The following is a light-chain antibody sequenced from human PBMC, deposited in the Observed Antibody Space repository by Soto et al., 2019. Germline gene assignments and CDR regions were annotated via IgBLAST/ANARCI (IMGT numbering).Light chain of an antibody. J-gene: IGKJ2*01. CDR1: QVVSSSY. Sequence: EIVLTQSPGTLSLSPGERATLSCRANQVVSSSYLAWYQQKPGQAPRLLIYHASDRATGIPERYSGSGSGTDFTLTITRLEPEDFAVFYCQQYGTFPFSFGQGTKLEIK. CDR3: QQYGTFPFS. CDR2: HAS. V-gene: IGKV3-20*01.